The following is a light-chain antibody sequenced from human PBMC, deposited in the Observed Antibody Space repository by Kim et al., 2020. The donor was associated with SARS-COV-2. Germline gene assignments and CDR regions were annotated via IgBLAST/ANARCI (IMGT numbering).Light chain of an antibody. V-gene: IGLV2-14*03. CDR2: DVI. CDR1: SSDVASSTY. Sequence: QSALTQPASVSGSPGQSITISCTGTSSDVASSTYVSWYQQHPGRAPKLILYDVIERPSGISDRFSGSKSGTTASLTISGLRGGDGADYYCASYTTTNTWVFGGGTQLTVL. J-gene: IGLJ3*02. CDR3: ASYTTTNTWV.